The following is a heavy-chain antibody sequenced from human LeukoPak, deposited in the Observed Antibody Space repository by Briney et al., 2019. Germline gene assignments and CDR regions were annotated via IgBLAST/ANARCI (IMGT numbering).Heavy chain of an antibody. J-gene: IGHJ4*02. CDR3: ARADSSGYSYYFDY. CDR1: GGSISSYY. CDR2: IYYSGST. Sequence: PSETLSLTCTVSGGSISSYYWSWIRQPPGKGLEWIGYIYYSGSTNYNPSLKSRVTISVDTSKNQFSLKLSSVTAADTAVYYCARADSSGYSYYFDYWGQGTPVTVSS. D-gene: IGHD3-22*01. V-gene: IGHV4-59*08.